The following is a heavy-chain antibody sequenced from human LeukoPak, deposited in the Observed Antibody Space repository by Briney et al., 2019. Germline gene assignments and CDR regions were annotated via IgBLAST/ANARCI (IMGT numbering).Heavy chain of an antibody. J-gene: IGHJ4*02. CDR2: IVVGSGNS. CDR1: GFTFTSSA. CDR3: AAVLDYSSGYYSFLGY. V-gene: IGHV1-58*02. D-gene: IGHD3-22*01. Sequence: SVKVSCKASGFTFTSSAMQWVRQARGQRLEWIGWIVVGSGNSNYAQKFQERVTITRDMSTSTAYMELSSLRSEDTAVYYCAAVLDYSSGYYSFLGYWGQGTLVTVSS.